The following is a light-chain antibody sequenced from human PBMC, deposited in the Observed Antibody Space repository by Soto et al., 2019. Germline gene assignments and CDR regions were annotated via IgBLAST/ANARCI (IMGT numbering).Light chain of an antibody. CDR3: QQYGRSPGLIT. CDR2: GAS. CDR1: QTVGSSF. Sequence: EIVLTQSPGTLSLSRGERATLSCRASQTVGSSFLAWFQHKPGQAPRLLIYGASTRATCIPDRFSGSGSGTDFTLTISRLEPEDFAVYYCQQYGRSPGLITYGPGT. J-gene: IGKJ3*01. V-gene: IGKV3-20*01.